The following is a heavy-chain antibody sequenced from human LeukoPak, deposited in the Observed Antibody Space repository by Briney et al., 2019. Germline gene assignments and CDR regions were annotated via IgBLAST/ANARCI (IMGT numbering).Heavy chain of an antibody. Sequence: TSETLSLTCTVSGGSISTSSSYYWGWIRQPPGNGLEWIGSIYYTGDTYYNSSLKSRVTISVDTSKNQFALKLTSVTAADTALYYCARLRGYTYGNPGYWGQGSLVTVSS. D-gene: IGHD5-18*01. CDR1: GGSISTSSSYY. J-gene: IGHJ4*02. CDR2: IYYTGDT. CDR3: ARLRGYTYGNPGY. V-gene: IGHV4-39*01.